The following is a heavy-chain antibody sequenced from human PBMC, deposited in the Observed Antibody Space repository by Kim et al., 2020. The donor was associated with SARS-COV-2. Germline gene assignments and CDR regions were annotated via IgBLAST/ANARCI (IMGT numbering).Heavy chain of an antibody. CDR2: INPNSGGT. D-gene: IGHD5-18*01. V-gene: IGHV1-2*06. CDR1: GYTFTGYY. CDR3: ARAMDTAMDCFDY. Sequence: ASVKVSCKASGYTFTGYYMHWVRQAPGQGLEWMGRINPNSGGTNYAQKFQGRVTMTRDTSISTAYMELSRLRSDDTAVYYCARAMDTAMDCFDYWGQGTLVTVSS. J-gene: IGHJ4*02.